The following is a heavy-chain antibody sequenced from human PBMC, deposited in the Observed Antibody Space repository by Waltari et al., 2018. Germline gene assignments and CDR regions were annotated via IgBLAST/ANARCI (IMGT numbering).Heavy chain of an antibody. J-gene: IGHJ4*02. CDR3: AREEGQGVIRY. CDR2: ISSSSSYI. Sequence: EVQLVESGGGLVKPGGSRRLSCAASGFTFSSYSMNWIRQAPGKGLEWVSSISSSSSYIYYADSVKGRFTISRDNAKNSLYLQMNSLRAEDTAVYYCAREEGQGVIRYWGQGTLVTVSS. V-gene: IGHV3-21*01. D-gene: IGHD3-10*01. CDR1: GFTFSSYS.